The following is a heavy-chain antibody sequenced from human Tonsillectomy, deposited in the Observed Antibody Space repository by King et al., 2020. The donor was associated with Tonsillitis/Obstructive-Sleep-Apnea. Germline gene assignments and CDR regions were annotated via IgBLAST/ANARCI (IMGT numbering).Heavy chain of an antibody. CDR3: AIDSSDYLSYYNMDV. Sequence: EVQLVESGAEVKKPGESLKISCRGSGYSFTSYWIGWVRQMPGKGLEWMGIVYPGDSDTRYSPSFQGLVTISADKSISTAYLQWSSLRASDTAIYYCAIDSSDYLSYYNMDVWGQGTTVTVAS. D-gene: IGHD3-22*01. J-gene: IGHJ6*02. V-gene: IGHV5-51*03. CDR2: VYPGDSDT. CDR1: GYSFTSYW.